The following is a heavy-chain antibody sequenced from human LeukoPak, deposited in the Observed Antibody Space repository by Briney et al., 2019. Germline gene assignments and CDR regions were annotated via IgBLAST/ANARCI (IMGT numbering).Heavy chain of an antibody. CDR2: ISAYNGNT. CDR3: ARDTKTTTMAGGNDY. J-gene: IGHJ4*02. Sequence: ASXKVSCKASGYTFTSYGISWVRQAPGQGLEWMGWISAYNGNTNYAQKLQGRVTLTTDTSTSTAYMELRSLTSDDTAVYYCARDTKTTTMAGGNDYWGQGTLVTVSS. CDR1: GYTFTSYG. V-gene: IGHV1-18*01. D-gene: IGHD3-16*01.